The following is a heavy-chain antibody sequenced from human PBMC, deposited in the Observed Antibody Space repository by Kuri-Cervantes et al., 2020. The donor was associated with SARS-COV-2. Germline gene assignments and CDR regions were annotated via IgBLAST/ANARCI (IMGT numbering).Heavy chain of an antibody. CDR2: INWNGGST. Sequence: GESLKISCAAPGFIVSSSYMSWVRQAPGKGLEWVSGINWNGGSTGYADSVKGRFTISRDNAKNSLYLQMNSLRAEDTALYYCARITLYGDYFDYWGQGTLVTVSS. CDR3: ARITLYGDYFDY. J-gene: IGHJ4*02. D-gene: IGHD4-17*01. CDR1: GFIVSSSY. V-gene: IGHV3-20*04.